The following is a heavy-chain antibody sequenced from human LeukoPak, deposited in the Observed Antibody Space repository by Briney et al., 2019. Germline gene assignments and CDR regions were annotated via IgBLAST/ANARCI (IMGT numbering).Heavy chain of an antibody. V-gene: IGHV3-30*18. CDR2: ISYDGSNK. J-gene: IGHJ3*02. D-gene: IGHD2-2*01. Sequence: GGSLRLSCAASGFTFSSYGMHWVRQAPGKGLEWVAVISYDGSNKYYADSVKGRFTISRDNSKNTLYLQMNSLGAEDTAVYYCAKTVVVPAAIITPDDAFDIWGQGTMVTVSS. CDR3: AKTVVVPAAIITPDDAFDI. CDR1: GFTFSSYG.